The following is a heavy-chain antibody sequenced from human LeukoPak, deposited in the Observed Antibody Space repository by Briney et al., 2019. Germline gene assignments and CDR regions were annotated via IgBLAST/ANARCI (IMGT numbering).Heavy chain of an antibody. J-gene: IGHJ4*02. CDR3: ASGYMYGGDF. CDR1: GFTFSSYE. Sequence: GGSLTLSCAASGFTFSSYEMHWVRQAPGKGLEWVSHISSSGSNTHYTDSVKGRFTISRDNARNSLYMQMNSLRAEDTAVYYCASGYMYGGDFWGQGTLVTVSS. V-gene: IGHV3-48*03. CDR2: ISSSGSNT. D-gene: IGHD5-18*01.